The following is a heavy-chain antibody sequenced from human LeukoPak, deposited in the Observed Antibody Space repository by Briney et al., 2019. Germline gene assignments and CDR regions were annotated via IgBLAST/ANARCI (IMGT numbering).Heavy chain of an antibody. J-gene: IGHJ5*02. Sequence: SETLSLTCAVSGGSISRSGYSWSWIRQPPGRGLDWIAYIYYTGSTYYNPSLKSRVTISLDTSKNQFSLKLTSVTAADTAVYYCARGGDSSGYEGRFDPWGQGTLVTVSS. CDR3: ARGGDSSGYEGRFDP. V-gene: IGHV4-30-4*07. D-gene: IGHD3-22*01. CDR1: GGSISRSGYS. CDR2: IYYTGST.